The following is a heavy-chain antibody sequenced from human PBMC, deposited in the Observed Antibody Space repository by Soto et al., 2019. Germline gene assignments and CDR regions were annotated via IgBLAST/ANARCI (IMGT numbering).Heavy chain of an antibody. CDR1: GFTFSSFS. Sequence: EVSLVESGGGLVKPGGSLRLSCAASGFTFSSFSMNWVRQAPGKGLEWVASISFSSSNIYHADSLKCRFTISRDNAKNSLYLQMNSLRAEHTDVYYFARSPQWTSQFRGGMDVWGRGSKVIVAS. CDR2: ISFSSSNI. D-gene: IGHD6-19*01. V-gene: IGHV3-21*06. J-gene: IGHJ6*02. CDR3: ARSPQWTSQFRGGMDV.